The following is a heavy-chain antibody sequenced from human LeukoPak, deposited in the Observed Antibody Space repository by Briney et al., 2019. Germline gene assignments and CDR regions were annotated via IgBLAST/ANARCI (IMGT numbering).Heavy chain of an antibody. Sequence: GGSLRLSCAASGLVVSSNYMTWVRQAPGKGLEWVSVIYSGGSTYDADSVKGRFTISRDNSKNTVYLQMNSLRAEDTAVYYCARVLGYDSIGYHSDYMDVWGKGTTVTVSS. CDR2: IYSGGST. V-gene: IGHV3-53*01. CDR1: GLVVSSNY. D-gene: IGHD3-22*01. J-gene: IGHJ6*03. CDR3: ARVLGYDSIGYHSDYMDV.